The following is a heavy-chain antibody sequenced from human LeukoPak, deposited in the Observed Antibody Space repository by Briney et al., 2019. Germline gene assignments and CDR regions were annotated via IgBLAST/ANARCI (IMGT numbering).Heavy chain of an antibody. CDR2: IYYSGGT. D-gene: IGHD6-6*01. V-gene: IGHV4-59*08. J-gene: IGHJ4*02. CDR3: ARLWDSSSSLDY. CDR1: GGSISSYY. Sequence: PSETLSLTCPVSGGSISSYYWTWIRQPPGKGLGLEWIGYIYYSGGTNYNPSLKSRVTISIDTSKNQVSLKLSSVTAADTAVYYCARLWDSSSSLDYWGQGTLVTVSS.